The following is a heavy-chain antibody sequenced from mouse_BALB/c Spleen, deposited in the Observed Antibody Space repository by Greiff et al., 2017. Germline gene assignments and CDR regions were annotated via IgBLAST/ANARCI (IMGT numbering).Heavy chain of an antibody. CDR2: IRNKANGYTT. V-gene: IGHV7-3*02. Sequence: EVQGVESGGGLVQPGGSLRLSCATSGFTFTDYYMSWVRQPPGKALEWLGFIRNKANGYTTEYSASVKGRFTISRDNSQSILYLQMNTLRAEDSATYYCAREEDYTGYYAMDYWGQGTSVTVSS. CDR1: GFTFTDYY. J-gene: IGHJ4*01. CDR3: AREEDYTGYYAMDY. D-gene: IGHD2-4*01.